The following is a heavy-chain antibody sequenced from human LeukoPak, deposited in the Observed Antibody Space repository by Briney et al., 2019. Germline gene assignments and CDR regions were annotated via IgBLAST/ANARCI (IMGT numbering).Heavy chain of an antibody. V-gene: IGHV3-23*01. J-gene: IGHJ4*02. CDR2: ISGSGGST. CDR3: AKAISVGATADAAD. D-gene: IGHD1-26*01. CDR1: GFTFSSYA. Sequence: GGSLRLSCAASGFTFSSYAMSWVRQAPGKGLEWVSAISGSGGSTYYADSVKGRFTISRDNSKDTLYLQMNSLRAEDTAVYYCAKAISVGATADAADWGQGTLVTVSS.